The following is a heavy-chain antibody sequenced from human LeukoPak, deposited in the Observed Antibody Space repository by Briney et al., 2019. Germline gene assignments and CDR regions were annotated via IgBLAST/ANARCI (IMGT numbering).Heavy chain of an antibody. V-gene: IGHV1-18*01. CDR1: GYTFTSYG. J-gene: IGHJ4*02. Sequence: EASVKGSCKASGYTFTSYGISWVRQAPGQGLEWMGWISAYNGNTNYAQKLQGRVTMTTDTSTSTAYMELRSLRSDDTAVYYCARALKQQPIDYWGQGTLVTVSS. CDR3: ARALKQQPIDY. CDR2: ISAYNGNT. D-gene: IGHD6-13*01.